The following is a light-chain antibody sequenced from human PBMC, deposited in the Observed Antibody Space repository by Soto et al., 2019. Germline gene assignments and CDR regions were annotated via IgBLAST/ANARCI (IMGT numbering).Light chain of an antibody. CDR3: QQYGRSTYT. CDR2: GAS. V-gene: IGKV3-20*01. Sequence: EIVLTQSPGTLSLSPEERATLSCRASQSVTSTYLAWYQQKPGQAPRLLIYGASSRATGIPDRFSGSGSGTDFTLTISRLEPEDFAVYYCQQYGRSTYTFGQGTKLEIK. CDR1: QSVTSTY. J-gene: IGKJ2*01.